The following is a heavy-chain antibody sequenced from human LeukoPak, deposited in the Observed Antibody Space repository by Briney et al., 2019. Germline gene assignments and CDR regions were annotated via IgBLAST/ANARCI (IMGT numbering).Heavy chain of an antibody. CDR3: ARAFHSGSSSPSWFDP. CDR1: GGTFSSYA. V-gene: IGHV1-69*04. J-gene: IGHJ5*02. Sequence: GASVKVSCKASGGTFSSYAISWVRQAPGQGLEWMGRIIPILGIANYAQKFQGRVTITADKSTSTAYMELSSLRSEDTAVYYCARAFHSGSSSPSWFDPWGQGTLVTVSS. CDR2: IIPILGIA. D-gene: IGHD6-6*01.